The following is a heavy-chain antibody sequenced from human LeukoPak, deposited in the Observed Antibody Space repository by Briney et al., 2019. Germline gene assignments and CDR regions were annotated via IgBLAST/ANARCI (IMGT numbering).Heavy chain of an antibody. CDR1: GFTFSSYA. V-gene: IGHV3-23*01. Sequence: PGGSLRLSCAASGFTFSSYAMSWVRQAPGKGLEWVSAISGSGGSTYYVDSVKGRFTISRDNSKNTLYLQMNSLRAEDTAVYYCAKFSVEFYYYYMDVWGKGTTVTVSS. CDR3: AKFSVEFYYYYMDV. D-gene: IGHD1-1*01. J-gene: IGHJ6*03. CDR2: ISGSGGST.